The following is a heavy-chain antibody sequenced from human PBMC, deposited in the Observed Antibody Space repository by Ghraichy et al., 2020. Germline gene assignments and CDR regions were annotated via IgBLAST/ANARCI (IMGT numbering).Heavy chain of an antibody. CDR1: GFTFSSYS. V-gene: IGHV3-21*01. CDR2: ISSSSSYI. D-gene: IGHD7-27*01. Sequence: GGSLRLSCAASGFTFSSYSMNWVRQAPGKGLEWVSSISSSSSYIYYADSVKGRFTVSRDNAKNSLYLQMNSLRAEDTAVYYCARMLLWGKADYWGQGTLVTVSS. J-gene: IGHJ4*02. CDR3: ARMLLWGKADY.